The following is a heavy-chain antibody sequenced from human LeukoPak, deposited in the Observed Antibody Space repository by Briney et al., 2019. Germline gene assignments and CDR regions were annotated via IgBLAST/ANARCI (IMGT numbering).Heavy chain of an antibody. CDR3: ARAGSGWSFDY. J-gene: IGHJ4*02. V-gene: IGHV4-59*01. Sequence: AETLSLTCTVSGGSISLYYWTWIRQSPGKGLEWIGYNSSSGNTNYNPSLKSRVTISVDMSKNQFSLRLSPVTAADTAVYYCARAGSGWSFDYWGQGSLVTVSS. D-gene: IGHD6-19*01. CDR2: NSSSGNT. CDR1: GGSISLYY.